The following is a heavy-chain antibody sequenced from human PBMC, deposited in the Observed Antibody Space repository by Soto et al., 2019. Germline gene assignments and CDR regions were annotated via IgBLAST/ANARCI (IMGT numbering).Heavy chain of an antibody. V-gene: IGHV3-30*03. CDR1: GFTFSSYG. Sequence: GGSLRLSCAASGFTFSSYGMHWVRQAPGKGLEWVAVISYDGSNEFYADSVKGRFTISRDNSKNTLYLQMTSLRAEDTAVYYCWVARDCYFDYWGQGTLVTVSS. D-gene: IGHD5-12*01. J-gene: IGHJ4*02. CDR2: ISYDGSNE. CDR3: WVARDCYFDY.